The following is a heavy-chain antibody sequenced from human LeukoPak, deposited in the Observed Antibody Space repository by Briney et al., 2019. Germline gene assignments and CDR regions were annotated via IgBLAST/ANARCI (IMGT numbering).Heavy chain of an antibody. CDR2: IYYSGRT. V-gene: IGHV4-59*01. CDR1: GGSISSYY. CDR3: AQSHGDY. Sequence: PAETLSLTCTVSGGSISSYYWIWIRQPPGKGREWIGYIYYSGRTNYNPSLRSRVTISVDPSKNQFPLKMSSVTAADTAVYYCAQSHGDYWGQGTLVTVSS. J-gene: IGHJ4*02.